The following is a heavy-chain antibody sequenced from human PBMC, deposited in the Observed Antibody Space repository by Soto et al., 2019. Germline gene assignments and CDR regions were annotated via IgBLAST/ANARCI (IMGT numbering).Heavy chain of an antibody. J-gene: IGHJ5*02. CDR3: AKDSDTAMVTVPNWFDP. D-gene: IGHD5-18*01. CDR2: ISGSGGST. V-gene: IGHV3-23*01. CDR1: GFTFSSYA. Sequence: GGSLRLSCAASGFTFSSYAMSWVRQAPGKGLEWVSAISGSGGSTYYADSVKGRFTISRDNSKNTLYLQMNSLRAEDTAVYYCAKDSDTAMVTVPNWFDPWGQGTLVTVSS.